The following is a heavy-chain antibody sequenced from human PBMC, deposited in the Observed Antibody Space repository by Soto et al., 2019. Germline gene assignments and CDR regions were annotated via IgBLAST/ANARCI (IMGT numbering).Heavy chain of an antibody. CDR2: IYYSGST. J-gene: IGHJ5*02. V-gene: IGHV4-59*01. D-gene: IGHD2-2*02. CDR1: GGSISSYY. CDR3: ARGAAIFNWFDP. Sequence: SETLSLTCTVSGGSISSYYWSWIRQPPGKGLEWIGYIYYSGSTNYNPSLKSRVTISVDTSKNQFSLKLSSVTAADTAVYYCARGAAIFNWFDPWGQGTLVTVSS.